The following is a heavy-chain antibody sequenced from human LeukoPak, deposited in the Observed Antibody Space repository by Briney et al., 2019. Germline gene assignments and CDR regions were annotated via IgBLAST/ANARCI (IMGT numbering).Heavy chain of an antibody. J-gene: IGHJ4*02. CDR3: ARDGGSYYDSSGYYGY. V-gene: IGHV3-21*01. CDR1: GFTFNNYN. D-gene: IGHD3-22*01. CDR2: ITSSSTYI. Sequence: GGSLRLSCAASGFTFNNYNMNWVRQAPGKALEWVSSITSSSTYIFYADSVKGRFTISRDNAKNSLYLQMNSLGPEDTAVYYCARDGGSYYDSSGYYGYWGQGTLVTVSS.